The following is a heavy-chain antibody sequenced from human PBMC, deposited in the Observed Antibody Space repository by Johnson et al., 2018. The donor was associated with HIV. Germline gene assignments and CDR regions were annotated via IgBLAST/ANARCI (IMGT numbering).Heavy chain of an antibody. CDR1: GFTISTFW. CDR2: ISGDGSSS. Sequence: VQLVESGGALVQPGGSLRLSCEVSGFTISTFWMHWVRQVPGKGLMWASRISGDGSSSSYADSVQGRFTISRDNAKKSLYLQMNSLRAEDTALYYCLRCVGVYGYDECDAFDIWGQGTMVTISS. D-gene: IGHD5-18*01. V-gene: IGHV3-74*02. J-gene: IGHJ3*02. CDR3: LRCVGVYGYDECDAFDI.